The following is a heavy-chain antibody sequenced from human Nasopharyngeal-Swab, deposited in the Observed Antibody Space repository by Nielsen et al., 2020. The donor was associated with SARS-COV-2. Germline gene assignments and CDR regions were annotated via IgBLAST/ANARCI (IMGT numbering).Heavy chain of an antibody. J-gene: IGHJ4*02. D-gene: IGHD3-10*01. CDR1: AFTFTNYG. Sequence: GVSLRLSCAASAFTFTNYGIHWVRQAPGKGLEWVAIMSFDGSDDYYADSVKGRFTISRDISKNTLYLQMNSLRPEDTAVYYCAKERYQSGSGKYPRDFDQWGQGTLVTVSS. CDR3: AKERYQSGSGKYPRDFDQ. V-gene: IGHV3-30*18. CDR2: MSFDGSDD.